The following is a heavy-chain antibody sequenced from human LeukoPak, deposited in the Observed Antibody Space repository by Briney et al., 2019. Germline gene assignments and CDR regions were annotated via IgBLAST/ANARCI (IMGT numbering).Heavy chain of an antibody. CDR2: IWYDGSNK. Sequence: GGSLRLSCAASGFTFSSYGMHWDRQAPGKGLEWVAVIWYDGSNKYYADSVKGRFTISRDNSKNTLYLQMNSLRAEDTAVYYCARVTTGTPTVGDYWGQGTLVTVSS. D-gene: IGHD1-1*01. J-gene: IGHJ4*02. V-gene: IGHV3-33*01. CDR1: GFTFSSYG. CDR3: ARVTTGTPTVGDY.